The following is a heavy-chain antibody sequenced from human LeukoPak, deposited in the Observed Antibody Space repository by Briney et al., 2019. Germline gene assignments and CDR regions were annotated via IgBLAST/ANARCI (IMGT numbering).Heavy chain of an antibody. CDR2: INPNSGGT. CDR3: ARASYHYYCSGSYLV. V-gene: IGHV1-2*02. Sequence: ASVKVSFTASGYTFTVYYMHWVRQAPGQGLEWMGWINPNSGGTNYAQKFQGRVTMTRDTSISTAYMELSRLRSDDTAVYYCARASYHYYCSGSYLVWGQGTLVTVSS. CDR1: GYTFTVYY. J-gene: IGHJ4*02. D-gene: IGHD3-10*01.